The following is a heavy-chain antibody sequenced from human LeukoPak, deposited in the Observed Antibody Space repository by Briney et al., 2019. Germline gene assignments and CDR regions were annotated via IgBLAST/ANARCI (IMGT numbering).Heavy chain of an antibody. J-gene: IGHJ4*02. D-gene: IGHD3-10*01. V-gene: IGHV4-30-2*05. Sequence: SETLSLTCAVSGGSISSGGYSWSWIRQPPGKGLEWIGYIYYSGSTYYNPSLKSRVTISVDTSKNQFSLKLSSVTAADTAVYYCASLISVRGVIIDYWGQGTLVTVSS. CDR1: GGSISSGGYS. CDR3: ASLISVRGVIIDY. CDR2: IYYSGST.